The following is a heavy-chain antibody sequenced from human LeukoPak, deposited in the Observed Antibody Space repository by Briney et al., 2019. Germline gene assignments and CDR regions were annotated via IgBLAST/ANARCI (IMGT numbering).Heavy chain of an antibody. V-gene: IGHV3-23*01. CDR2: LRSNGDTA. D-gene: IGHD1-1*01. J-gene: IGHJ4*02. CDR3: ARGQELDDGVFDS. CDR1: GFTFSANA. Sequence: GGSLRLSCAASGFTFSANAMSWVRQAPGKGLEWVSTLRSNGDTAYNADSVKGRFTISRDNSKNTVYLQMNILRVEDTAIYYCARGQELDDGVFDSWGQGTLVTVSA.